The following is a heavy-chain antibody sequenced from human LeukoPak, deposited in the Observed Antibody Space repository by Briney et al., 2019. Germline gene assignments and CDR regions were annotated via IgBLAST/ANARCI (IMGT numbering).Heavy chain of an antibody. J-gene: IGHJ4*02. D-gene: IGHD3-3*01. Sequence: GGSLRLSCVASGFTVSSNYMSWVRQAPGKGLEWVANIKQDGSEKYYVDSVKGRFTISRDNAKNSLYLQMNSLRAEDTAVYYCARRNFGVLNDFWGQGTLVTVSS. CDR1: GFTVSSNY. CDR3: ARRNFGVLNDF. CDR2: IKQDGSEK. V-gene: IGHV3-7*01.